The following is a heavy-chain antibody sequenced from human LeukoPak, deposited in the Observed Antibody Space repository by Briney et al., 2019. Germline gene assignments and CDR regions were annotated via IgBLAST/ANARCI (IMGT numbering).Heavy chain of an antibody. CDR3: ARVRGSGSYYDY. D-gene: IGHD3-10*01. Sequence: GGSLRLSCAASGFTFSSYAMSWVRQAPGKGLEWVSAISGSGGSTYYADSVKGRFTISRDNSKNTLYLQMNSLRAEDTAVYYCARVRGSGSYYDYWGQGTLVTVSS. V-gene: IGHV3-23*01. J-gene: IGHJ4*02. CDR2: ISGSGGST. CDR1: GFTFSSYA.